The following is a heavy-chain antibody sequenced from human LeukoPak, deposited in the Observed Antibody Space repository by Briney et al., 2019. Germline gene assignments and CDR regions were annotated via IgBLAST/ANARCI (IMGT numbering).Heavy chain of an antibody. Sequence: GASVKVSCKASGYTFTSYGISWVRQAPGQGLEWMGWISAYNGNTNYAQKLQGRVTTTTDTSTSTAYMELRSLRSDDTAVYYCARDPPRCSGGSCYSGEYFQHWGQGTLVTVSS. CDR1: GYTFTSYG. V-gene: IGHV1-18*01. CDR2: ISAYNGNT. J-gene: IGHJ1*01. D-gene: IGHD2-15*01. CDR3: ARDPPRCSGGSCYSGEYFQH.